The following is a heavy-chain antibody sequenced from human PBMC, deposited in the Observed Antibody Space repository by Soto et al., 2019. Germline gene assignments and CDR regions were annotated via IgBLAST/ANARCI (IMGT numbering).Heavy chain of an antibody. CDR1: GFTFSSYA. CDR2: ISGSGGST. CDR3: AKDLYSSGWEPDAFDI. D-gene: IGHD6-19*01. V-gene: IGHV3-23*01. Sequence: GGSLRLSCAASGFTFSSYAMSWVRQAPGKGLEWVSAISGSGGSTYYADSVKGRFTISRDNSKKTLNLQKNILRAEDTAVYYCAKDLYSSGWEPDAFDIWGQGTMVTVSS. J-gene: IGHJ3*02.